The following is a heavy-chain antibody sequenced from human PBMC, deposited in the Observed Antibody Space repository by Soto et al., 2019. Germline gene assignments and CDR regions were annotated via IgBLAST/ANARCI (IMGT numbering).Heavy chain of an antibody. CDR2: ISYDGSNK. CDR3: ARVAAPWTYSYDSSGYSAYYFDY. CDR1: GCTFSSYA. V-gene: IGHV3-30-3*01. J-gene: IGHJ4*02. D-gene: IGHD3-22*01. Sequence: QVQLVEAGGGVVQPGRSLRLSCAASGCTFSSYAMHWVRQAPGKGLAWVAVISYDGSNKYYADSVKGRFTISRDNSKNALYLQMNSRRAEDAAVYYCARVAAPWTYSYDSSGYSAYYFDYWGQGTLVTVSS.